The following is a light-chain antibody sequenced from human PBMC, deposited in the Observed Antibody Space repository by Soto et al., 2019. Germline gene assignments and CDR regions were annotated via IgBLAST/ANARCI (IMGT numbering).Light chain of an antibody. V-gene: IGKV1-33*01. CDR2: DAS. Sequence: DIQMPQSPSSLSASVGDRVTMTCQASQDISDHLNWYQHKEGEAPKLLIYDASNLETGVPSRFSGSGSGTDFTLTISSLKNQDIATYDCQHFANLTMTFGQGTRLEIK. CDR3: QHFANLTMT. J-gene: IGKJ5*01. CDR1: QDISDH.